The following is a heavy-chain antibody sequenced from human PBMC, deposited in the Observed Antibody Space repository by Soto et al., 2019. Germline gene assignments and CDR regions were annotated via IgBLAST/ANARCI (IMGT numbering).Heavy chain of an antibody. V-gene: IGHV3-53*04. Sequence: EVQLVESGGGLVQPGGSLRLSCAASGFAVNSHYMSWVRQAPGKGLEWVSVIYSGGNTYYADSVKGRFTISRDNSKNTVHLQMNSLRTEDTAIYYCARVVYRSPLGLLYFDSWGQGTLVTGSS. CDR1: GFAVNSHY. D-gene: IGHD6-6*01. CDR2: IYSGGNT. CDR3: ARVVYRSPLGLLYFDS. J-gene: IGHJ4*02.